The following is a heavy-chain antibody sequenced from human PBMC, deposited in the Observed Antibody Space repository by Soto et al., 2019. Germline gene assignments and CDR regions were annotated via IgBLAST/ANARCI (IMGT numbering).Heavy chain of an antibody. D-gene: IGHD2-2*01. J-gene: IGHJ4*02. CDR2: INHSGST. Sequence: SETLSLTCAVYGGSFSGYYWSWIRQPPGKGLEWIGEINHSGSTNYNPSLKSRVTISVDTSKNQFSLKLSSVTAADTAVYYCAIGYCSSTSCSDFDYWGQGTLVTVPS. CDR3: AIGYCSSTSCSDFDY. V-gene: IGHV4-34*01. CDR1: GGSFSGYY.